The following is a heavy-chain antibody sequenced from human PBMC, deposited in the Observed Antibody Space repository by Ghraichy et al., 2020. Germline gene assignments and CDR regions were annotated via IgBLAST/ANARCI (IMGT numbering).Heavy chain of an antibody. J-gene: IGHJ4*02. V-gene: IGHV4-4*02. Sequence: SETLSLTCAVSGGSISSSNWWSWVRQPPGKGLEWIGEIYHSGSTNYNPSLKSRVTISVDKSKNQFSLKLSSVTAADTAVYYCARGCSSTSCTELFDYWGQGTLVTVSS. D-gene: IGHD2-2*01. CDR3: ARGCSSTSCTELFDY. CDR2: IYHSGST. CDR1: GGSISSSNW.